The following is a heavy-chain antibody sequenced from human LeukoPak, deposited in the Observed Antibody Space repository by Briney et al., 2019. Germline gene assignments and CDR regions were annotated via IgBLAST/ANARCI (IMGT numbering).Heavy chain of an antibody. CDR3: AKGHLSTWLTFDS. Sequence: PGGSLRLSCAASGFTFSNFVMTWVRQAPGKGLEWVSAISGSGGRGTTYYADSAKGRFTISRDNAKNTMYLQMNTLRAEDTALYFCAKGHLSTWLTFDSWGQGTLVTVSS. J-gene: IGHJ4*02. D-gene: IGHD6-13*01. CDR2: ISGSGGRGTT. CDR1: GFTFSNFV. V-gene: IGHV3-23*01.